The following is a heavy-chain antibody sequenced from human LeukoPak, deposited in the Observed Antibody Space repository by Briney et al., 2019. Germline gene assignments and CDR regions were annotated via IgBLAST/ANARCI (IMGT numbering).Heavy chain of an antibody. CDR3: ARQAENWFDP. CDR2: ISYEGSNK. CDR1: GFTFSTYG. Sequence: PGGSLRLSCAAAGFTFSTYGRHWVRQAPGKGLEWVAVISYEGSNKYYTDSVRGRFTISRDNSKNTLYLQMDSLRSDDTAVYYCARQAENWFDPWGQGTLVTVSS. V-gene: IGHV3-30*03. J-gene: IGHJ5*02.